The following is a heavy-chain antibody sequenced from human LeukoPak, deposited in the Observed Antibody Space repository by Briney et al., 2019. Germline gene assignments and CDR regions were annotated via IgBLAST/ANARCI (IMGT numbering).Heavy chain of an antibody. J-gene: IGHJ3*02. CDR3: ARSTVVTPNAFDI. CDR2: IRYDGSNK. D-gene: IGHD4-23*01. V-gene: IGHV3-30*02. Sequence: GGSLRLSCAASGFTFSSYGMHWVRQAPGKGLEWVAFIRYDGSNKYYADSVKGRFTISRDNAKNSLYLQMNSLRAEDTAVYYCARSTVVTPNAFDIWGQGTMVTVSS. CDR1: GFTFSSYG.